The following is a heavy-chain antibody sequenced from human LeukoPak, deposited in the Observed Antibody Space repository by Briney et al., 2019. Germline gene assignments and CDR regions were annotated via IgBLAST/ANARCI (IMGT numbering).Heavy chain of an antibody. Sequence: GASVKVSCKASGYTFTSYGISWVRQAPGQGLEWMGWISAYNGNTNYAQKLQGRVTMTRNTSISTAYMELSSLRSEDTAVYYCARGDIVGATSSWFDPWGQGTLVTVSS. V-gene: IGHV1-18*01. CDR2: ISAYNGNT. CDR1: GYTFTSYG. CDR3: ARGDIVGATSSWFDP. J-gene: IGHJ5*02. D-gene: IGHD1-26*01.